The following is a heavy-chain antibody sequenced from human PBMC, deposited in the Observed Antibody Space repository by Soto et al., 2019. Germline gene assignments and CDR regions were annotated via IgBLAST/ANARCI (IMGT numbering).Heavy chain of an antibody. CDR1: GFTFSSYG. J-gene: IGHJ4*02. Sequence: QVQLVESGGGVVQPGRSLRLSCAASGFTFSSYGMHWVRQAPGKGLEWVAVISYDGSNKYYADSVKGRFTISRDNSKNTLYLQMNSLRAEDTAVYYCAKGGTGYCSGGSCYDLDYWGQGTLVTVSS. D-gene: IGHD2-15*01. CDR2: ISYDGSNK. V-gene: IGHV3-30*18. CDR3: AKGGTGYCSGGSCYDLDY.